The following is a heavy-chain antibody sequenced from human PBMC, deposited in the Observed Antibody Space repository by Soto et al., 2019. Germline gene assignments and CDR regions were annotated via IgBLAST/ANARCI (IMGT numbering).Heavy chain of an antibody. CDR1: RGTFNNYA. V-gene: IGHV1-69*13. CDR3: AIEVTVASYSFDF. Sequence: SVKVSCKASRGTFNNYALSWVRQAPGQGLEWMGGIIPIFNSANCAQKFQGRVTITADDSRSTAYMELRSLRPDDTAVYYCAIEVTVASYSFDFWGQGTLVTVSS. D-gene: IGHD5-12*01. CDR2: IIPIFNSA. J-gene: IGHJ4*02.